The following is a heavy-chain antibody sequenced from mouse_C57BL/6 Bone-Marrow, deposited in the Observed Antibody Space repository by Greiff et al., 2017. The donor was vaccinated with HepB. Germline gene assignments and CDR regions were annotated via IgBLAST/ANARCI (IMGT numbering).Heavy chain of an antibody. J-gene: IGHJ3*01. CDR2: IDPSDSYT. D-gene: IGHD2-4*01. CDR3: ARRALYYDYEAWFAY. V-gene: IGHV1-59*01. Sequence: VQLQQPGAELVRPGTSVKLSCKASGYTFTSYWMHWVKQRPGQGLEWIGVIDPSDSYTNYNQKFKGKATLTVDTSSSTAYMQLSSLTSEDSAVYYCARRALYYDYEAWFAYWGQGTLVTVSA. CDR1: GYTFTSYW.